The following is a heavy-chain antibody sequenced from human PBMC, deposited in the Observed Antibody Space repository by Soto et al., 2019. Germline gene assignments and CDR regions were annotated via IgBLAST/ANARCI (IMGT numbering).Heavy chain of an antibody. D-gene: IGHD5-18*01. V-gene: IGHV1-18*01. CDR1: GYTFTSYG. CDR3: ARDQAMAQFDY. CDR2: ISAYNGNT. J-gene: IGHJ4*02. Sequence: QVQLVQSGAEVKKPGASVKVSCKASGYTFTSYGISWVRQAPGQGLEWMGWISAYNGNTKYAQKLQGRVTMTTDTSTCTAYMELRSLRSDHTAVYYCARDQAMAQFDYWGQGTLLTVSS.